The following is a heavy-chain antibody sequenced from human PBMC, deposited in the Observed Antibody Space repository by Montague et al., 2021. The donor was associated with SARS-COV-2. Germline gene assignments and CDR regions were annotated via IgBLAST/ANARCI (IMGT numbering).Heavy chain of an antibody. V-gene: IGHV4-59*01. D-gene: IGHD3-22*01. Sequence: SETLSLTCTVSGDSISTYYWSWIRQPPGKGLERIGYIYYNGSTNYNPSLKSRVTISVDTSKNQFSLRLSSVTAADTAVYFCARGGATYYYDTSGYVNAFDTWGQGTMVTVSS. J-gene: IGHJ3*02. CDR2: IYYNGST. CDR3: ARGGATYYYDTSGYVNAFDT. CDR1: GDSISTYY.